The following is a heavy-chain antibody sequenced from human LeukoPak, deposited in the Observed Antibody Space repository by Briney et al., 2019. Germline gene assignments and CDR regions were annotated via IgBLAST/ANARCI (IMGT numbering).Heavy chain of an antibody. D-gene: IGHD6-19*01. Sequence: GASVKVSCKASGYTFTGYYLHWVRQAPGQGLEWMGRINPSSGDTNYAQKSQGRVTRTRDTSISTAYLELSTLTSDDTAVYFCARVSVAGTPDRDYFDYWGQGTLVTVSS. J-gene: IGHJ4*02. CDR3: ARVSVAGTPDRDYFDY. CDR2: INPSSGDT. V-gene: IGHV1-2*02. CDR1: GYTFTGYY.